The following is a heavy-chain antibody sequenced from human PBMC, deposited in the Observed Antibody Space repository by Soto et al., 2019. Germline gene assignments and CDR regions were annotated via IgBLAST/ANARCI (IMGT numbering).Heavy chain of an antibody. D-gene: IGHD5-18*01. CDR1: GDSGFSFSSYG. V-gene: IGHV3-30*18. J-gene: IGHJ6*02. CDR2: ISYDGSNR. CDR3: AKDRMVRSYYYGMDV. Sequence: QVHLVESAGGVVQPGGSLRLSCAASGDSGFSFSSYGIHWVRQAPGKGLEWVSVISYDGSNRHFADSVKGRFAVSRDDAMHTVYLQMNALRPEDTAVYYCAKDRMVRSYYYGMDVWGQGTTVTVSS.